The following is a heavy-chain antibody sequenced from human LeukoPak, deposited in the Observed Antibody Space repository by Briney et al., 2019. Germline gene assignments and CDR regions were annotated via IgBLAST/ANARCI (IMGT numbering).Heavy chain of an antibody. CDR3: ARAMVRGVRYFDY. D-gene: IGHD3-10*01. Sequence: ALVKVSCKASGGTFSSYAISWVRQAPGQGLEWMGGIIPIFGTANYAQKFQGRVTITADESTSTAYMELSSLRFEDTAVYYCARAMVRGVRYFDYWGQGTLVTVSS. J-gene: IGHJ4*02. V-gene: IGHV1-69*13. CDR1: GGTFSSYA. CDR2: IIPIFGTA.